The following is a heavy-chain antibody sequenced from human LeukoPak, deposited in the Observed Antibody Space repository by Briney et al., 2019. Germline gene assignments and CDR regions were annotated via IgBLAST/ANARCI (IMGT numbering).Heavy chain of an antibody. CDR1: GFTFSSYG. CDR3: AKEGYYYDILTGYDWSYYFDY. CDR2: IRYDGSNK. D-gene: IGHD3-9*01. Sequence: GGSLRLSCTASGFTFSSYGMHWVRQAPGKGLEWVAFIRYDGSNKYYADSVKGRFTISRDDSKNTLYLQMDSLTAEDTAVYYCAKEGYYYDILTGYDWSYYFDYWGPGALVTVSS. J-gene: IGHJ4*02. V-gene: IGHV3-30*02.